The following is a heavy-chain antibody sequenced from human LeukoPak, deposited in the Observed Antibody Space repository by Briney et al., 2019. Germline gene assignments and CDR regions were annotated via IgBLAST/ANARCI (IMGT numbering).Heavy chain of an antibody. D-gene: IGHD3-22*01. CDR1: GFTFSDYY. J-gene: IGHJ4*02. V-gene: IGHV3-11*04. CDR2: ISSSGSTI. Sequence: GGSLRLSCAASGFTFSDYYTSWIRQAPGKGLEWVSYISSSGSTIYYADSVKGRFTISRDNAKNSLYLQMNSLRAEDTAVYYCARGSAYYYDSSGRFDYWGQGTLVTVSS. CDR3: ARGSAYYYDSSGRFDY.